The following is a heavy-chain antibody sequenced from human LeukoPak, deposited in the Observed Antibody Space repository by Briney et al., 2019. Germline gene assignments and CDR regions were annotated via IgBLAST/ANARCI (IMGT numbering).Heavy chain of an antibody. V-gene: IGHV3-30*02. CDR2: IRFDGIIK. J-gene: IGHJ4*02. D-gene: IGHD6-13*01. CDR3: AKGHSSTWSIVGRY. CDR1: GFTFSSYG. Sequence: AGGSLRLSCAASGFTFSSYGMHWVRQAPGKGLEWVALIRFDGIIKYYAESVKGRFTISRDNSKNTLYLEMNSLRAEDTAVYYCAKGHSSTWSIVGRYWGQGTLVTVSS.